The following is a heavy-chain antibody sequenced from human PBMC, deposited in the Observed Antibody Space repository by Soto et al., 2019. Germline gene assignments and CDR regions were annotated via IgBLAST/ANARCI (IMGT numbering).Heavy chain of an antibody. V-gene: IGHV4-59*01. CDR2: IYYSGST. D-gene: IGHD5-18*01. CDR3: ARESLRGYSYGNPFDY. J-gene: IGHJ4*02. CDR1: GGSISSYY. Sequence: SETLSLTCTVSGGSISSYYWSWIRQSPGKGLEWIGYIYYSGSTNYNPSLKSRVTISVDTSKNQFSLKLSSVTAADTAVYYCARESLRGYSYGNPFDYWGQGTLVTVSS.